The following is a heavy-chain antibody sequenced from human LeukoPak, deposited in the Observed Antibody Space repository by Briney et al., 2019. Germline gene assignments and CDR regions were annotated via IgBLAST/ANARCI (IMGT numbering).Heavy chain of an antibody. CDR3: ARQEDGYNYGDIDY. J-gene: IGHJ4*02. CDR1: GYSFTSYW. D-gene: IGHD5-24*01. Sequence: GESLKISCKGPGYSFTSYWIGLVRQMPGKGLEWIVIIYPGYSDTRYSPSFQGQVTISADKPISTAYLQWSSLKASDTAMYYCARQEDGYNYGDIDYWGQGTRVTVSS. V-gene: IGHV5-51*01. CDR2: IYPGYSDT.